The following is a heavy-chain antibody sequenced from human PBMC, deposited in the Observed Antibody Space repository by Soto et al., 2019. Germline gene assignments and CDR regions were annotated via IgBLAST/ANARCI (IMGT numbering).Heavy chain of an antibody. CDR2: ISANDVGT. CDR3: AKAKNDYNWDNRPPFDY. Sequence: GSLRLSGEASVFTLRNYAMTWVRQAPGKGLEWVSLISANDVGTYYAESVKTRFTISTDQSRNTVYLQMDSLRADDTAIYYCAKAKNDYNWDNRPPFDYWGQGTLVTVSS. D-gene: IGHD1-20*01. J-gene: IGHJ4*02. CDR1: VFTLRNYA. V-gene: IGHV3-23*01.